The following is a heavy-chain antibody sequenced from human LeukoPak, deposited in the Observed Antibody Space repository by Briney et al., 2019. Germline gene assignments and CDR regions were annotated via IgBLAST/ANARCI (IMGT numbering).Heavy chain of an antibody. CDR1: GYRFTTYW. CDR3: ARYCSDASCGYFDY. Sequence: GAPLKISCKGSGYRFTTYWIGWVRQMPGKGLELMGIIHPGDSNTRYSPSFQGQVTMSADKSISNASLQWTSLKPSDTAMFYCARYCSDASCGYFDYWGQGTLVTVSS. D-gene: IGHD2-15*01. J-gene: IGHJ4*02. V-gene: IGHV5-51*01. CDR2: IHPGDSNT.